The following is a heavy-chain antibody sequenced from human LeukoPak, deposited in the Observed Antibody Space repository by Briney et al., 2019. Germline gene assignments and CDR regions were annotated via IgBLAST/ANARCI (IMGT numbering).Heavy chain of an antibody. CDR2: MNPNSGNT. V-gene: IGHV1-8*01. CDR1: GYTFTSYD. D-gene: IGHD3-3*01. CDR3: ARPYYDFWSGYSDASDI. J-gene: IGHJ3*02. Sequence: ASVKVSCKASGYTFTSYDINWVRQATGQGLEWMGWMNPNSGNTGYAQKFQGRVTMTRNTSISTAYMELSSLRSEDTAVYYCARPYYDFWSGYSDASDIWGQGTMVTVSS.